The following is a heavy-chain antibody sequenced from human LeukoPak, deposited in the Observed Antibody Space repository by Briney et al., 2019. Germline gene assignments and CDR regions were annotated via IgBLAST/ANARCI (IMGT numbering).Heavy chain of an antibody. CDR2: IVVGSGNT. Sequence: SEKVSCKASGFPFISSAVQWVRQARGQRLEWIGWIVVGSGNTKYAQKFQERVSVTRDMSTNTAYMELSSLRSEDTAFYYCAAGYYDSSGYYLTCPNWGQGTLVTVSS. J-gene: IGHJ4*02. D-gene: IGHD3-22*01. CDR3: AAGYYDSSGYYLTCPN. V-gene: IGHV1-58*01. CDR1: GFPFISSA.